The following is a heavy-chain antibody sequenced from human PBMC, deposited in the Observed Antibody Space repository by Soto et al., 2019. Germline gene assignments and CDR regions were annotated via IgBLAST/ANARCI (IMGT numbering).Heavy chain of an antibody. Sequence: PSETLSLTCTVSGGSVTNSSYYWGWIRQSPGKGLEWIGSVYYRGRSYSKSSVKSRVTISVDTSKNRFSLRLSSVTAADTGVYYCARVVLFGVEGMDVWGQGTTVTVSS. CDR1: GGSVTNSSYY. CDR2: VYYRGRS. CDR3: ARVVLFGVEGMDV. J-gene: IGHJ6*02. V-gene: IGHV4-39*07. D-gene: IGHD3-3*01.